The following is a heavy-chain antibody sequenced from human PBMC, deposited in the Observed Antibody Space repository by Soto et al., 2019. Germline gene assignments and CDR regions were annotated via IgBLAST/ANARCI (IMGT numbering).Heavy chain of an antibody. CDR3: AKEGNPCSGGSCYFGFFDY. CDR2: ISYDGSNK. J-gene: IGHJ4*02. D-gene: IGHD2-15*01. V-gene: IGHV3-30*18. CDR1: GFTFSSYG. Sequence: SLRLSCAASGFTFSSYGMHWVRQAPGKGLEWVAVISYDGSNKYYADSVKGRFTISRDNSKNTLYLQMNSLRAEDTAVYYCAKEGNPCSGGSCYFGFFDYWGQGTLVTVSS.